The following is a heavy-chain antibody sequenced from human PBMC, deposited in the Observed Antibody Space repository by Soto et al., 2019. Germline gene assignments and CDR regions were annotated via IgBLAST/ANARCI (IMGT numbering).Heavy chain of an antibody. CDR2: IYYSGST. V-gene: IGHV4-31*03. Sequence: QVQLQESGPGLVKHSQTLSLTCTVSVGSISSGGYYWSWLRQHPGKGLEWIGYIYYSGSTYYNPSLKSRVTISVDTSKNQFSLKLSSVTAADTAVYYCARSVVVAAAGPFDYWGQGTLVTVSS. J-gene: IGHJ4*02. D-gene: IGHD6-13*01. CDR1: VGSISSGGYY. CDR3: ARSVVVAAAGPFDY.